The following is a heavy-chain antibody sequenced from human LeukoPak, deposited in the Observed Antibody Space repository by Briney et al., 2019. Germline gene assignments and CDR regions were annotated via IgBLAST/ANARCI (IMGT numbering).Heavy chain of an antibody. Sequence: GGSLRLSCAASGFTVSSNYMSWVRQAPGKGLEWVSVIYSGGSTYYADSVKGRFTISSDNSKNTLYLQMNSLRAEDTAVYYCAKGSGHIVVVTAYLYFDLWGRGTLVTVSS. J-gene: IGHJ2*01. CDR3: AKGSGHIVVVTAYLYFDL. CDR1: GFTVSSNY. V-gene: IGHV3-53*01. CDR2: IYSGGST. D-gene: IGHD2-21*02.